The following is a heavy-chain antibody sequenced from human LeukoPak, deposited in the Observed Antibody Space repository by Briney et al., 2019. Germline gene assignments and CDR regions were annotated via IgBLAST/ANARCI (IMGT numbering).Heavy chain of an antibody. CDR2: IYSGGST. CDR3: ARGYGDYGGKN. V-gene: IGHV3-53*01. J-gene: IGHJ4*02. Sequence: GGSLRLSCAASGFTVSINYMSWVRQAPGKGLEWVSVIYSGGSTYYADSVKDRFTISRDNSKNTLYLQMNSLRAEDTDVYYCARGYGDYGGKNWGQGTLVTVSS. D-gene: IGHD4-17*01. CDR1: GFTVSINY.